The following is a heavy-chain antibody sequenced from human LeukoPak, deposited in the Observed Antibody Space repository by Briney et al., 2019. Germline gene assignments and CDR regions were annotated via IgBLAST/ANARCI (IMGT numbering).Heavy chain of an antibody. D-gene: IGHD5-24*01. CDR2: IWYDGSNK. CDR3: AKRGDGYNTYYFDY. V-gene: IGHV3-33*06. CDR1: GFTFSSYG. J-gene: IGHJ4*02. Sequence: GRSLRLSCAASGFTFSSYGMHWVRQAPGKGLEWVAVIWYDGSNKYYADSVKGRFTISRDNSKNTLYLQMNSLRAEDTAVYYCAKRGDGYNTYYFDYWGQGTLVTVSS.